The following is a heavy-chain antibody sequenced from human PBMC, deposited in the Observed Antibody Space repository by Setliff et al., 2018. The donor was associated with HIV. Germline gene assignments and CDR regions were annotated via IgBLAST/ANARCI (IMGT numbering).Heavy chain of an antibody. V-gene: IGHV1-69*05. Sequence: SVKVSCKASGGTFSSYAISWVRQAPGQGLEWMGGIIPIFGTANYAQEFQGRVTITTDESTSTAYMELSSLRSEDTAVYYCARGPNTAMVPGYFDYWGQGTLVTVSS. CDR3: ARGPNTAMVPGYFDY. J-gene: IGHJ4*02. D-gene: IGHD5-18*01. CDR1: GGTFSSYA. CDR2: IIPIFGTA.